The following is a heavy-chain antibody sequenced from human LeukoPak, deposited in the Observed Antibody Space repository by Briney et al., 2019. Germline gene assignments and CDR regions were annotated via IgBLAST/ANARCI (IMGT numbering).Heavy chain of an antibody. CDR2: INHSGST. J-gene: IGHJ6*03. CDR3: ARGVVVVPAAISADYYYYMDV. Sequence: SETLSLTCAVYGGSFSGYYWSWIRQPPGKGLEWIGEINHSGSTNYNPSLKSRVTISVDTSKNQFSLKLSSVTAADTAVYYCARGVVVVPAAISADYYYYMDVWGKGTTVTVSS. CDR1: GGSFSGYY. D-gene: IGHD2-2*01. V-gene: IGHV4-34*01.